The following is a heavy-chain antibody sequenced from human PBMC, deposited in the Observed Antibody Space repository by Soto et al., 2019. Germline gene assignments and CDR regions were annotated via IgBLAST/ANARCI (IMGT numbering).Heavy chain of an antibody. Sequence: ASVKVSCKASGYTFTSYDINWVRQATGQGLEWMGWMNPNSGNTGYAQKFQGRVTMTRNTSISTAYMELSSLRSEDTAVYYCARRARHGITRTTHYYYGMDVWPEGSTVTVSS. CDR1: GYTFTSYD. CDR2: MNPNSGNT. CDR3: ARRARHGITRTTHYYYGMDV. V-gene: IGHV1-8*01. D-gene: IGHD1-7*01. J-gene: IGHJ6*01.